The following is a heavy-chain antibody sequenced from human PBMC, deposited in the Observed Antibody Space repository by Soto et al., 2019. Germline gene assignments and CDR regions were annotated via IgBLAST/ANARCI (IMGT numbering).Heavy chain of an antibody. J-gene: IGHJ3*02. CDR1: GFTFSSYW. V-gene: IGHV3-7*05. Sequence: GGSLRLSCAASGFTFSSYWMSWVRQAPGKGLEWVANIKQDGSEKYYVDSVKGRFTISRDNAKNTLYLQMNSLRAEDTAVYYCAKNDYGDYVRAFDIWGQGTMVTVSS. D-gene: IGHD4-17*01. CDR3: AKNDYGDYVRAFDI. CDR2: IKQDGSEK.